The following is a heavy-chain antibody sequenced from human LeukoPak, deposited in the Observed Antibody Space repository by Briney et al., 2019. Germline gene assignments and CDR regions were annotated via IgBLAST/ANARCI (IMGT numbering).Heavy chain of an antibody. CDR1: GFTFSNYW. CDR3: AELGITMIGGV. J-gene: IGHJ6*04. CDR2: IKQDRSEK. D-gene: IGHD3-10*02. V-gene: IGHV3-7*01. Sequence: GGSLRLSCAASGFTFSNYWMSWVRQAPGKGLEWVANIKQDRSEKYYVDSVKGRFTISRDNAKNSLYLQMNSLRAEDTAVYYCAELGITMIGGVWGKGTTVTISS.